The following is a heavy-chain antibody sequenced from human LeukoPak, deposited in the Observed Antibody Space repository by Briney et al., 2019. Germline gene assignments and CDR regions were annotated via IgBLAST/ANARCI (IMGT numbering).Heavy chain of an antibody. CDR2: ISGSGGST. CDR3: AESQYCGGDCYSAFDY. D-gene: IGHD2-21*02. J-gene: IGHJ4*02. V-gene: IGHV3-23*01. Sequence: GGSLRLSCAASGFTFSSYAMSWVRQAPGKGLEWVSAISGSGGSTYYADSVKGRFTISRDNSKNTLYLQMNSLRAEDTAVYYCAESQYCGGDCYSAFDYWGQGTLVTVSS. CDR1: GFTFSSYA.